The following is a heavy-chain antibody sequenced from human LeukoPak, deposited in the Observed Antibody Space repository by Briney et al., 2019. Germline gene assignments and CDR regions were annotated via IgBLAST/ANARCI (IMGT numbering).Heavy chain of an antibody. CDR1: GFTVSSNY. Sequence: GSLRLSCAASGFTVSSNYMSWVRQAPGKGLEWVSVIYSGGSTYYADSVKGRFTISRDNSKNTLYLQMNSLRAEDTAVYYCARVARSGYYTPDYWGQGTLVTVSS. V-gene: IGHV3-53*01. CDR3: ARVARSGYYTPDY. J-gene: IGHJ4*02. D-gene: IGHD3-3*01. CDR2: IYSGGST.